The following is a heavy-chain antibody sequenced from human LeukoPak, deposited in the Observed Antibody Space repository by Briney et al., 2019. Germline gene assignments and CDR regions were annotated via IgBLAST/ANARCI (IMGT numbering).Heavy chain of an antibody. V-gene: IGHV1-8*03. CDR1: GGTFSSYA. CDR3: ARSGERYFDWLPYYYYYMDV. D-gene: IGHD3-9*01. CDR2: INPSGDPT. J-gene: IGHJ6*03. Sequence: ASVKVSCKASGGTFSSYAISWVRQAPGQGLEWVGIINPSGDPTTYAQKFQGRVTITRNTSISTAYMELSSLRSEDTAVYYCARSGERYFDWLPYYYYYMDVWGKGTTVTVSS.